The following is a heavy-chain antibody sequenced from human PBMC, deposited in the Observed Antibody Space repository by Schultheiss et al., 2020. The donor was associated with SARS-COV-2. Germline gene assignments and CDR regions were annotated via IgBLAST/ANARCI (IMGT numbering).Heavy chain of an antibody. Sequence: GGSLRLSCAASGFTFSSYGMHWVRQAPGKGLEWVAVISYDGSNKYYADSVKGRFTISRDNSKNTLYLQMNSLRAEDTAVYYCARDLPLHYDSSGYDYWGQGTLVTVS. J-gene: IGHJ4*02. D-gene: IGHD3-22*01. CDR3: ARDLPLHYDSSGYDY. CDR1: GFTFSSYG. CDR2: ISYDGSNK. V-gene: IGHV3-30*03.